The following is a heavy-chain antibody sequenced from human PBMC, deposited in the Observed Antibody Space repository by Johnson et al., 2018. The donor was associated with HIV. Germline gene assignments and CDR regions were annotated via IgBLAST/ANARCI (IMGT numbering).Heavy chain of an antibody. D-gene: IGHD2-21*01. CDR2: ISWNSDTI. V-gene: IGHV3-9*01. Sequence: VQLVESGGGLIQPGKSLRLSCAASGFTFDDYAMHWVRQAPGKGLEWVSGISWNSDTIRYADSVKGRFTISRDNAKNSLYLQMNSLRAEDTALYYCARDWVIGDAFDIWGQGTKVTVSS. CDR3: ARDWVIGDAFDI. CDR1: GFTFDDYA. J-gene: IGHJ3*02.